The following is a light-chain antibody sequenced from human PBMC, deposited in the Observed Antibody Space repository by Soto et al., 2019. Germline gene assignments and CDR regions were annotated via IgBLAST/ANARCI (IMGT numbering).Light chain of an antibody. J-gene: IGLJ2*01. V-gene: IGLV2-14*01. CDR1: SSDVGGYDY. CDR2: NVR. Sequence: QSALTQPASVSGSPGQSITISCTGTSSDVGGYDYVSWYQQYAGKAPKLTIYNVRNRPSGVSSRFSGSKSGNTASLTISGLQPEDEADYFCSSYTNSGTVLFGGGTKPTVL. CDR3: SSYTNSGTVL.